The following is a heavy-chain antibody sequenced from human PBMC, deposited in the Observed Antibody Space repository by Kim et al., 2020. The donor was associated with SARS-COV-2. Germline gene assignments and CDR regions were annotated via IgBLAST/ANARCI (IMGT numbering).Heavy chain of an antibody. CDR3: ARDGTLQQQSTMIGYFDY. Sequence: KGRFTISRDNSKNTLYLQMNSLRAEDTAVYYCARDGTLQQQSTMIGYFDYWGQGTLVTVSS. V-gene: IGHV3-30*07. D-gene: IGHD1-1*01. J-gene: IGHJ4*02.